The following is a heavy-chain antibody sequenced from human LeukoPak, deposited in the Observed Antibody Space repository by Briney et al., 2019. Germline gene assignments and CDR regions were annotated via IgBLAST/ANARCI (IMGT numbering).Heavy chain of an antibody. Sequence: PGGSLRLSCAASGFTFSSYAMHWVRQAPGKGLEWVAVISYDGSNKYYADSVKGRFTISRDNSKNTLYLQMNSLRAEDTAVYYCARDGRTPGSGNFPTDYWGQGTLVTVSS. V-gene: IGHV3-30-3*01. CDR3: ARDGRTPGSGNFPTDY. CDR2: ISYDGSNK. J-gene: IGHJ4*02. CDR1: GFTFSSYA. D-gene: IGHD4-23*01.